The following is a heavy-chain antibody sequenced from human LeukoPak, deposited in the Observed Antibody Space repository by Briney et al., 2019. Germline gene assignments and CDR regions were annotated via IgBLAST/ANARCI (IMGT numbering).Heavy chain of an antibody. D-gene: IGHD6-6*01. V-gene: IGHV4-34*01. CDR3: ASLWRSRSGSPFDY. CDR2: INHSGST. J-gene: IGHJ4*02. CDR1: GGSFSVYY. Sequence: SETLSLTFAVYGGSFSVYYWSWIRQPPGKGLEWIGEINHSGSTNYNPSLKSRVTISVDTSKNQFSLKLSSVTAADTAVYYCASLWRSRSGSPFDYWGQGTLVTVSS.